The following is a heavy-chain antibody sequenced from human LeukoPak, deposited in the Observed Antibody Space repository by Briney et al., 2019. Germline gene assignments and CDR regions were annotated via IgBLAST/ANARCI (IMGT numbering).Heavy chain of an antibody. D-gene: IGHD6-13*01. CDR1: GYTFTGYY. CDR3: AGEGGMASARAY. V-gene: IGHV1-69*08. Sequence: SVKVSCKASGYTFTGYYMHWVRQAPGQGLEWMGRIIPVLSTANYAQKFQGRVTITAVKSTTTAYMELSSLISEDTAVYYCAGEGGMASARAYWGQGTLVTVSS. CDR2: IIPVLSTA. J-gene: IGHJ4*02.